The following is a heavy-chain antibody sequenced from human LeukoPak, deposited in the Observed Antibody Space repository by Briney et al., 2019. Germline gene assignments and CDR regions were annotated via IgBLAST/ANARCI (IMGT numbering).Heavy chain of an antibody. Sequence: PSETLSLTCTVSDGSISSYYWSWIRQPPGKGLEWIGYIYYSGSTNYNPSLKSRVTISVDTSKNQFSLKLSSVTAADTAVYYCARGVIVGATRAFDYWGQGTLVTVSS. CDR3: ARGVIVGATRAFDY. J-gene: IGHJ4*02. D-gene: IGHD1-26*01. CDR1: DGSISSYY. V-gene: IGHV4-59*01. CDR2: IYYSGST.